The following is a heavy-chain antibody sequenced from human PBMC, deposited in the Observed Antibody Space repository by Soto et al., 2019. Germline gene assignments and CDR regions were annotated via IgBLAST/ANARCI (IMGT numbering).Heavy chain of an antibody. Sequence: QVQLVQSGAEVKKPGASVKVSCKASGYTFTRYGISWVRQAPGQGLEWMGWISGYNGNTNYAQKLQGRVTMTTDTSTRTAYMELRSLRSDDTAVYYCARGGTATTLFNPIDYWGQGTLVTVSS. J-gene: IGHJ4*02. CDR3: ARGGTATTLFNPIDY. D-gene: IGHD1-1*01. V-gene: IGHV1-18*01. CDR1: GYTFTRYG. CDR2: ISGYNGNT.